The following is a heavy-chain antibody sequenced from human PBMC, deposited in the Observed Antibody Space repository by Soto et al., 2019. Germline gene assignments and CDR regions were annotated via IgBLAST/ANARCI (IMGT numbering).Heavy chain of an antibody. Sequence: QVQLQASGPGLVKPSGTLSLTCAVSGDSISSSKWWSWVRQPPGKGLEWIGEIYHSGSTNSNPSLKQRVSISVAKSKRQFPLKLSSVTDADTAVFYCASGERQQPRDYCGQGTLVTVSS. D-gene: IGHD6-13*01. CDR2: IYHSGST. CDR3: ASGERQQPRDY. J-gene: IGHJ4*02. V-gene: IGHV4-4*02. CDR1: GDSISSSKW.